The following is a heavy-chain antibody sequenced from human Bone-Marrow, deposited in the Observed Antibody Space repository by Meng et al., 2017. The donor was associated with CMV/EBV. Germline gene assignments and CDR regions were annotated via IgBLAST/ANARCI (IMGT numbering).Heavy chain of an antibody. CDR3: AKSSSGNYPPFDY. D-gene: IGHD4-11*01. Sequence: GGSLRLSCAASGFTFNNYEMNWVRQAPGKGLEWVSYISSSGSTIYYADSVKGRFTISRDNSKNTLYLQMNSLRAEDTAVYYCAKSSSGNYPPFDYWGQGTLVTVSS. J-gene: IGHJ4*02. CDR2: ISSSGSTI. V-gene: IGHV3-48*03. CDR1: GFTFNNYE.